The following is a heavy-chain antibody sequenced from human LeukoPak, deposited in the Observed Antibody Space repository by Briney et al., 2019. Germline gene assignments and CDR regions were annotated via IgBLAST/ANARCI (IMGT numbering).Heavy chain of an antibody. J-gene: IGHJ3*02. V-gene: IGHV4-38-2*02. CDR1: GLSINSSYY. CDR2: IYRRGTT. CDR3: ARDTIFGVTSPFDI. D-gene: IGHD3-3*01. Sequence: SETLSLTCSVSGLSINSSYYWGWIRQPPGKGLEWIGSIYRRGTTYYSSSLKSRLTLSVDTSKNRVSLKLKSVTAADTAVYYCARDTIFGVTSPFDIWGQGTMVTVSS.